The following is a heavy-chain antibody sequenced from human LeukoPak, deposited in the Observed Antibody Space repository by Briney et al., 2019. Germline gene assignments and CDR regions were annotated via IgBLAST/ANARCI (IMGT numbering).Heavy chain of an antibody. V-gene: IGHV4-4*02. CDR2: IHYSGST. CDR1: GGSISSSNW. Sequence: SETLSLTCAVSGGSISSSNWWSWVRQPPGKGLAWLGEIHYSGSTNYNPSLKSRVTISVDKSKNHFSLKLSSVTAADAAVYYCARDRGYCDGGSCYYFDYWGQGSLVTVSS. CDR3: ARDRGYCDGGSCYYFDY. J-gene: IGHJ4*02. D-gene: IGHD2-15*01.